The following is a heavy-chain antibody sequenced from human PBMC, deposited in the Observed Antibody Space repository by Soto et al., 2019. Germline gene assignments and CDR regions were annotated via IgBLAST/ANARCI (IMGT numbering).Heavy chain of an antibody. Sequence: GASVKVSCKASGYTFTSYYMNWVRQAPGQGLEWLGIINPSGGYTTYAQRFLGRVTMTSDTSTSTVHMELGSLTSEDTAVYYCARGLYYYDSSGYWGYWGQGTLVTVSS. D-gene: IGHD3-22*01. CDR2: INPSGGYT. J-gene: IGHJ4*02. CDR3: ARGLYYYDSSGYWGY. V-gene: IGHV1-46*01. CDR1: GYTFTSYY.